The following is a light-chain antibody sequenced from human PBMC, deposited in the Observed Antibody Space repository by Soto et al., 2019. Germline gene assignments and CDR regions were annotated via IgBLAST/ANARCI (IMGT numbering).Light chain of an antibody. CDR3: QQYGSSPYT. CDR1: QSVSSSY. V-gene: IGKV3-20*01. CDR2: GAS. Sequence: EIVFTQSPGTLSLSPGERATLSCRASQSVSSSYLAWYQQKPGQAPRLLIYGASSRATGIPDRFSSSGSGTDFTLTISRLEPEDFAVYYCQQYGSSPYTFGQGTKLEIK. J-gene: IGKJ2*01.